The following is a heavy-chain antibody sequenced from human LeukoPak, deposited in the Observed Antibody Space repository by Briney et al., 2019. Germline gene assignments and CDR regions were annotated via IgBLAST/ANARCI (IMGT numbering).Heavy chain of an antibody. CDR3: ARVRSSGWYNWFDP. Sequence: SETLSLTCTVSGGSISSSSYYWGWVRQPPGKGLEWIGYIYYSGSTNYNPSLKSRVTISVDTSKNQFSLKLSSVTAADTAVYYCARVRSSGWYNWFDPWGQGTLVTVSS. D-gene: IGHD6-19*01. CDR2: IYYSGST. CDR1: GGSISSSSYY. V-gene: IGHV4-61*05. J-gene: IGHJ5*02.